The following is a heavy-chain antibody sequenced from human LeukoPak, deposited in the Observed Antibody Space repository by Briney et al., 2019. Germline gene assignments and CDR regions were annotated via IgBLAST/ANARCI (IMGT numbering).Heavy chain of an antibody. D-gene: IGHD3-22*01. CDR2: IYYSGST. Sequence: SETLSLTCTVSGGSISSYYWSWIRQPPGKGLERIGYIYYSGSTNYNPSLKSRVTISVDTSKNQFSLKLSSVTAADTAVYYCAATYDSSGYYLPANRAEYFQHWGQGTLVTVSS. V-gene: IGHV4-59*01. CDR3: AATYDSSGYYLPANRAEYFQH. J-gene: IGHJ1*01. CDR1: GGSISSYY.